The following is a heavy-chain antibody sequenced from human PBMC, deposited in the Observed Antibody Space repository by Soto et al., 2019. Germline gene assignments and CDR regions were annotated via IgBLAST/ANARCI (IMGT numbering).Heavy chain of an antibody. V-gene: IGHV4-34*01. CDR2: INHKGSS. J-gene: IGHJ4*02. Sequence: SETLSLTCAVYGESFRGYYWNWIRQPPGKGLEWIGGINHKGSSSYNPSLKSRVTISIDTSKKHFSLKLSSVTAADTAVYYCARSMGTSSEYYFDYWGQGTLVTVSS. CDR3: ARSMGTSSEYYFDY. D-gene: IGHD6-6*01. CDR1: GESFRGYY.